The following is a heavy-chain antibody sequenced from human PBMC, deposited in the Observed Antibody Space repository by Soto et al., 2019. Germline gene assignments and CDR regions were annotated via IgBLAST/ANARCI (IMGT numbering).Heavy chain of an antibody. CDR2: IIPIFGTA. CDR3: ARDRYYYDSSGYYRPLDY. CDR1: GGTFSSYA. V-gene: IGHV1-69*13. D-gene: IGHD3-22*01. Sequence: SVKVSCKASGGTFSSYAISWVRQAPGQGLEWMGGIIPIFGTANYAQKFQGRVTITADESTSTAYMELSSLRSEDTAVYYCARDRYYYDSSGYYRPLDYWGQGTLVTVSS. J-gene: IGHJ4*02.